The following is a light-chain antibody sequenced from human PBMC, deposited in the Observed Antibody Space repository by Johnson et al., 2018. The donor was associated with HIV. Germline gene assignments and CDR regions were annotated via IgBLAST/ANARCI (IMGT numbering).Light chain of an antibody. CDR2: ENN. CDR1: SSNIGNNY. CDR3: GTWDSSLSAYV. V-gene: IGLV1-51*02. J-gene: IGLJ1*01. Sequence: QSVLTQPPSVSAAPGQKVTISCSGSSSNIGNNYVSWYQQLPGTAPKLLIYENNKRPSGIPDRFSGSKSGTSATLGITGLQTGDEADYYCGTWDSSLSAYVFDRGTKVTVL.